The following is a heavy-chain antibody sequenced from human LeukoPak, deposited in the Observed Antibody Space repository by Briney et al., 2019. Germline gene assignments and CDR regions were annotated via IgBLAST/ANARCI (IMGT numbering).Heavy chain of an antibody. J-gene: IGHJ4*02. CDR1: GGTFSSYA. D-gene: IGHD6-19*01. Sequence: EASVKVSCKASGGTFSSYAISWVRQAPGQGLDWMGGIIPIFDTANYAQKFQGRVTITADESTSTAYVDLSSMRSEDTAVYYCARGYSSGRPPDYWGQGTLVTVSS. CDR2: IIPIFDTA. V-gene: IGHV1-69*13. CDR3: ARGYSSGRPPDY.